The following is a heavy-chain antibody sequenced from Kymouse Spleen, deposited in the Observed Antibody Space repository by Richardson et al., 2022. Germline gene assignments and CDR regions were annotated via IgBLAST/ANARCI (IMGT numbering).Heavy chain of an antibody. CDR2: IYHSGST. J-gene: IGHJ4*02. Sequence: QVQLQESGPGLVKPSGTLSLTCAVSGGSISSSNWWSWVRQPPGKGLEWIGEIYHSGSTNYNPSLKSRVTISVDKSKNQFSLKLSSVTAADTAVYYCARDQGVRGVIGFGGVIVPTDYWGQGTLVTVSS. D-gene: IGHD3-16*02. V-gene: IGHV4-4*02. CDR1: GGSISSSNW. CDR3: ARDQGVRGVIGFGGVIVPTDY.